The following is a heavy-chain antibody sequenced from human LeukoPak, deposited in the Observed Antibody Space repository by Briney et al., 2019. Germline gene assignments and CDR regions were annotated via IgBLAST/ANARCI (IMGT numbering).Heavy chain of an antibody. D-gene: IGHD1-26*01. CDR3: ARDRLTSGSYFFDY. V-gene: IGHV3-48*01. J-gene: IGHJ4*02. CDR2: ISGRSSTI. CDR1: AFTFSDYS. Sequence: PGGSLRLSCAASAFTFSDYSMNWVRQAPGKGLEWISYISGRSSTIYYADSVRGRFTISRDNAKNSVYLQMNSLRAEDTAVYYCARDRLTSGSYFFDYWGQETLVTVSS.